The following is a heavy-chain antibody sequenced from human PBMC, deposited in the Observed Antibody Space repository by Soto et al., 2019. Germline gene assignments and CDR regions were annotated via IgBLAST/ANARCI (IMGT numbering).Heavy chain of an antibody. CDR3: ARGQGDCSGGSCYSGGGGDY. CDR1: GFTFSSYS. J-gene: IGHJ4*02. V-gene: IGHV3-21*01. D-gene: IGHD2-15*01. Sequence: EVQLVESGGGLVKPGGSLRLSCAASGFTFSSYSMNWVRQAPGKGLEWVSSISSSSSYIYYADSVKGRFTISRDNAKNSLYLQMNRLRAEDTAVYYCARGQGDCSGGSCYSGGGGDYWGQGTLVTVSS. CDR2: ISSSSSYI.